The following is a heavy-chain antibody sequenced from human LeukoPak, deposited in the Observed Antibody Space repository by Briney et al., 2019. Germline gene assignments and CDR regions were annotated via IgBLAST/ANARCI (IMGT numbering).Heavy chain of an antibody. D-gene: IGHD5-18*01. CDR1: GFPFSTYT. CDR3: AGGYSYAPADY. Sequence: PGGSLRLSCAASGFPFSTYTINWVRQAPGKGLEWISSISSSSSYIYYADSVKGRFTISRDNAKNSLYLQMNSLRAEDTAVYYCAGGYSYAPADYWGQGTLVTVSS. V-gene: IGHV3-21*01. J-gene: IGHJ4*02. CDR2: ISSSSSYI.